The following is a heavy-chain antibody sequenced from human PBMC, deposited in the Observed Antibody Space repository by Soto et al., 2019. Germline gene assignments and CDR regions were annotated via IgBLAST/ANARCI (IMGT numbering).Heavy chain of an antibody. V-gene: IGHV4-59*01. D-gene: IGHD3-22*01. CDR1: GGSISSYY. J-gene: IGHJ2*01. CDR2: IYYSGSS. Sequence: PSETLSLTCTVSGGSISSYYWSWIRQPPGKGLEWIAYIYYSGSSNYNPSLESRVTVSVDTSKNQVSLQLNSVTAADTAVDYCAIGAPYSDTSAYYWYVDLWGRGTLVT. CDR3: AIGAPYSDTSAYYWYVDL.